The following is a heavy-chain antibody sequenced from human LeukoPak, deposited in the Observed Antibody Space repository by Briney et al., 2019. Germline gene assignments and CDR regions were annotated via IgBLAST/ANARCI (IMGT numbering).Heavy chain of an antibody. CDR3: ARSVRRLISRFDP. V-gene: IGHV4-59*01. CDR2: IYYSGST. CDR1: GGSFSGYY. D-gene: IGHD3-10*01. J-gene: IGHJ5*02. Sequence: PSETLSLTCAVYGGSFSGYYWSWIRQPPGKGLEWIGYIYYSGSTNYNPSLKSRVTISVDTSKNQFSLKLSSVTAADTAVYYCARSVRRLISRFDPWGQGTLVTVSS.